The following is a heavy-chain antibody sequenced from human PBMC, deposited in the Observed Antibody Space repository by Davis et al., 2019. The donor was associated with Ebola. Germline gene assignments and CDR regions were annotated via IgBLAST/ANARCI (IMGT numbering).Heavy chain of an antibody. Sequence: MPSETLSLTCTVSGGSISSYYWSWIRQPPGKGLEWIGYIYYSGSTYYNPSLKSRVTISVDTSKNQFSLKLSSVTAADTAVYYCARVTNWGYWYFDLWGRGTLVTVSS. CDR1: GGSISSYY. V-gene: IGHV4-59*08. J-gene: IGHJ2*01. CDR2: IYYSGST. D-gene: IGHD7-27*01. CDR3: ARVTNWGYWYFDL.